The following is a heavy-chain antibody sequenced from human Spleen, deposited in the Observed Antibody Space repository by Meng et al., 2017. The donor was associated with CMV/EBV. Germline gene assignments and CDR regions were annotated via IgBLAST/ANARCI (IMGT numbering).Heavy chain of an antibody. CDR2: ISPDGQST. CDR1: RFTFSSYA. D-gene: IGHD1-26*01. Sequence: GGSLRLSCAASRFTFSSYAMHWVRQAPGKGLEGVAVISPDGQSTHYVDSVRGRFTISRDNSNSMLYLQMSSLRTEDTALYFCARDMAGGVERGQYYGIDAWGQGTAVTVSS. V-gene: IGHV3-30*04. CDR3: ARDMAGGVERGQYYGIDA. J-gene: IGHJ6*02.